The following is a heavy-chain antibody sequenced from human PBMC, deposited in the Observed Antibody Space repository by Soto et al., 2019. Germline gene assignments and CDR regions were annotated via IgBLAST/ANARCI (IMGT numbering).Heavy chain of an antibody. CDR1: GFTFSSYG. J-gene: IGHJ6*02. V-gene: IGHV3-30*18. D-gene: IGHD6-13*01. CDR2: ISYDGSNK. Sequence: QVQLVESGGGVVQPGRSLRLSCAASGFTFSSYGMHWVRQAPGKGLEWVAVISYDGSNKYYADSVKGRFTISRDHSKNTLYLQMNRLRAEDTAVYYCAKDRFVGAAAGTWGYYYYYYGMDVWGQGTTVTVSS. CDR3: AKDRFVGAAAGTWGYYYYYYGMDV.